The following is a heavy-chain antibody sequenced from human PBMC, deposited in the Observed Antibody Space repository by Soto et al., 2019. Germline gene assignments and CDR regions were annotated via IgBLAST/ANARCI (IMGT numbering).Heavy chain of an antibody. Sequence: ASVKVSFKASGNTFTSYDINWVRQATGQGLEWMGWMNPNSGNTGYAQKFQGRVTMTRNTSISTAYMELSSLRSEDTAVYYCARLQGSGIVDDAFDIWGQGTMVTVSS. CDR2: MNPNSGNT. CDR3: ARLQGSGIVDDAFDI. D-gene: IGHD3-10*01. CDR1: GNTFTSYD. V-gene: IGHV1-8*01. J-gene: IGHJ3*02.